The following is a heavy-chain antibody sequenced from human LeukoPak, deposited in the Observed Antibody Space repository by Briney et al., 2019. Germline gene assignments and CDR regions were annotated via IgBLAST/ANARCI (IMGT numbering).Heavy chain of an antibody. J-gene: IGHJ4*02. D-gene: IGHD6-19*01. CDR2: IRSKANSYAT. Sequence: GGSLRLSCAASGFTFSGSAMHWVRQASGKGLEWVGRIRSKANSYATAYAVSVKGRFTISRDDSKNTAYLQMNSLKTEDTAVYYCTRPPVDSSGWYVSDYWGQGTLVTVSS. CDR3: TRPPVDSSGWYVSDY. CDR1: GFTFSGSA. V-gene: IGHV3-73*01.